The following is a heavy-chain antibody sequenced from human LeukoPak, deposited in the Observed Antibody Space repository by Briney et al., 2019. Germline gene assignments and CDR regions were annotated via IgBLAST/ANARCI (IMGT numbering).Heavy chain of an antibody. V-gene: IGHV4-59*01. CDR1: GGSISSYS. CDR3: ARALDYYGSGSYFFDY. J-gene: IGHJ4*02. CDR2: IYYSGST. Sequence: PSETLSLTCTVSGGSISSYSWSWIRQPPGKGLEWIGYIYYSGSTNYNPSLKSRVTISVDTSKNQFSLKLSSVTAADTAVYYCARALDYYGSGSYFFDYWGQGTLVTVSS. D-gene: IGHD3-10*01.